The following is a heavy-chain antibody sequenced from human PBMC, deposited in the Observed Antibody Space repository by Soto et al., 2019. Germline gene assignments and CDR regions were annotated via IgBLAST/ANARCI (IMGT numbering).Heavy chain of an antibody. CDR2: IIPIFGTA. CDR3: ARSMNGTTVRDNWFDT. Sequence: SVKVSCKASGGTFSSFAINWVRQAPGQGLEWMGGIIPIFGTANYAQKFQGRVTITADKSTSTAYMELTSLRSEDTAVYYCARSMNGTTVRDNWFDTWGQGTLVTVSS. D-gene: IGHD1-7*01. V-gene: IGHV1-69*06. J-gene: IGHJ5*02. CDR1: GGTFSSFA.